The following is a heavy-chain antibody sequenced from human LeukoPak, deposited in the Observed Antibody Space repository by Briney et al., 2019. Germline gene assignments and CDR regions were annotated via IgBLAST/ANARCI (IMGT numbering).Heavy chain of an antibody. D-gene: IGHD3-22*01. Sequence: GASVKVSCKASGGTFSSYAISWVRQAPGQGLEWMGGIIPIFGTANYAQKFQGRVTITADKSTSTAYMELSSLRSEDTAVYYCANYYDSRDDAFDIWGHGTMVTVSS. CDR1: GGTFSSYA. CDR2: IIPIFGTA. J-gene: IGHJ3*02. V-gene: IGHV1-69*06. CDR3: ANYYDSRDDAFDI.